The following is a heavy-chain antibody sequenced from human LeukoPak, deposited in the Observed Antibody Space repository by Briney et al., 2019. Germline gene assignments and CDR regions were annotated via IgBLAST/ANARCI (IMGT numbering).Heavy chain of an antibody. CDR1: GFTFNSFA. Sequence: GSLRLSCAASGFTFNSFAMNWVRQAPGKGLEWVSSISGSDGSSHYADFVKGRFTISRDNSKNTLHLQMNSLRAEDTAVYYCAKSLGVGGYTRYKGFDQWGQGTLVTVSS. CDR3: AKSLGVGGYTRYKGFDQ. J-gene: IGHJ4*02. CDR2: ISGSDGSS. V-gene: IGHV3-23*01. D-gene: IGHD3-16*02.